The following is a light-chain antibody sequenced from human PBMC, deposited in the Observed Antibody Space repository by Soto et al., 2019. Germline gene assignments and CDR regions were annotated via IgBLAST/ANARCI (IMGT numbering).Light chain of an antibody. V-gene: IGLV1-51*01. CDR3: GTWDTSLSAV. CDR2: DNN. CDR1: SSNIGNNY. J-gene: IGLJ1*01. Sequence: QSVLTQPPSVSAAPGQKVTLSCSGSSSNIGNNYVSWYQHLPGTAPKLLIYDNNKRPSGIPDRFSGSKSGTSATLGITGLQTGDEADYYCGTWDTSLSAVFGTGTKLTVL.